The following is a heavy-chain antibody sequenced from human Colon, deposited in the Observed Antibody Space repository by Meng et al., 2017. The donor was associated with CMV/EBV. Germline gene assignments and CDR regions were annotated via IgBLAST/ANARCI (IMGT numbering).Heavy chain of an antibody. CDR1: GYTLTGYF. V-gene: IGHV1-2*02. D-gene: IGHD3-22*01. CDR2: INPNSGGT. Sequence: SGYTLTGYFMHWVRQAPGQGLEWMGWINPNSGGTNYAQKFQGRVTMTRDTSVSTVYMELSRLTSDDTGVYYCARDRSQWLFPVNGFDPWGQGTLVTVSS. J-gene: IGHJ5*02. CDR3: ARDRSQWLFPVNGFDP.